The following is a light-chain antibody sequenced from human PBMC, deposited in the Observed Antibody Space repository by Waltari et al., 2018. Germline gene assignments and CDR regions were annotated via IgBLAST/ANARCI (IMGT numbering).Light chain of an antibody. CDR1: QSISSW. Sequence: DIQMTQSPSTLSASVGDRVTITCRASQSISSWLAWYQQKPGKAPKLLIYKASSLESGVPSRSSGSGSWTDFTLTISSLQPDDFATYYCKLYNSYLYTSGQATKLEIK. J-gene: IGKJ2*01. CDR3: KLYNSYLYT. CDR2: KAS. V-gene: IGKV1-5*03.